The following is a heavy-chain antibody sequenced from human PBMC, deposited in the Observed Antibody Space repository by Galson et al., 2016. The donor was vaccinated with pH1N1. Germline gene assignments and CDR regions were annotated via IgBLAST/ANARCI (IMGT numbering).Heavy chain of an antibody. CDR3: ARLMSGSYPDPLYYFDF. J-gene: IGHJ4*02. V-gene: IGHV4-39*01. CDR2: IHYSGFT. D-gene: IGHD1-26*01. Sequence: LSLTCTVSGGSLSSSNFYGGWIRQPPGKGLEWIGNIHYSGFTHYNSSLQSRVTISVDTSENQFSLRLSSVTAADTAVYYCARLMSGSYPDPLYYFDFWGQGTLVTVSS. CDR1: GGSLSSSNFY.